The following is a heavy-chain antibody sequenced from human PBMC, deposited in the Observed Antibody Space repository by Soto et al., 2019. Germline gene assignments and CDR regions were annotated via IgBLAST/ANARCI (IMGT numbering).Heavy chain of an antibody. D-gene: IGHD3-3*01. Sequence: PSETLSLTCAVSGGSISSYYWSWIRQPPGKGLEWIGYINYSGSTNYNPSLKSRVTISVDTSKNQFSLKLTSVTAADTAVYYCARGRRRITIFGVVIPDDAFDIWGQGTMVTVSS. CDR1: GGSISSYY. CDR2: INYSGST. V-gene: IGHV4-59*01. CDR3: ARGRRRITIFGVVIPDDAFDI. J-gene: IGHJ3*02.